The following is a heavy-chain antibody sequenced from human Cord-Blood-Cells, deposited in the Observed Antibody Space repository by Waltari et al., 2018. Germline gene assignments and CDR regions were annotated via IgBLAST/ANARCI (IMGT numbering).Heavy chain of an antibody. CDR3: ARGGGSSWYYYYGMDV. V-gene: IGHV3-53*02. Sequence: EVQLVETGGGLIQPGGSLRLSCAASGFTVSSNYMSWVRQAPGKGVEWVSVIYSGGSTYYADTGKGQFTISRDKSKNTLYLQMNSLRAEDTAVYYCARGGGSSWYYYYGMDVWGQGTTVTVSS. D-gene: IGHD6-13*01. J-gene: IGHJ6*02. CDR2: IYSGGST. CDR1: GFTVSSNY.